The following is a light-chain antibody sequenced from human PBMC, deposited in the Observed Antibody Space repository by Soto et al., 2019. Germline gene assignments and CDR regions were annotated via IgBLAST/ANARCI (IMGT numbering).Light chain of an antibody. Sequence: QSALTQPPSASGSPGQSVTISCTVTSSDVGGYDYVSWYQQHPGKAPKLMIYEVTMRPSGVSDRFSGSKSGNTASLTVSGLQAEDEADYYCSSYTGGNPSYVFGTGTKVT. CDR3: SSYTGGNPSYV. CDR1: SSDVGGYDY. J-gene: IGLJ1*01. V-gene: IGLV2-8*01. CDR2: EVT.